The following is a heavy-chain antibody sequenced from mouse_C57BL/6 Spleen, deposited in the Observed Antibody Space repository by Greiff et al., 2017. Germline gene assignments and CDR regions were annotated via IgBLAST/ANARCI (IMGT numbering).Heavy chain of an antibody. J-gene: IGHJ4*01. D-gene: IGHD4-1*01. CDR2: IDPSDSET. Sequence: VQLQQPGAELVRPGSSVKLSCKASGYTFTSYWMHWVKQRPIQGLEWIGHIDPSDSETHYNQKFKDKATLTVDKSSSTAYMQLSSLTSEDSAVYYCTVTGRLYYAMGCWGQGTSGTVSS. CDR1: GYTFTSYW. V-gene: IGHV1-52*01. CDR3: TVTGRLYYAMGC.